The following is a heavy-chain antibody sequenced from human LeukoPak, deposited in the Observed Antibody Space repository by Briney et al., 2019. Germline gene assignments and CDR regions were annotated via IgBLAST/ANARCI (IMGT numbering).Heavy chain of an antibody. V-gene: IGHV3-21*01. CDR3: AGEKQDSSSWFSAAAAGYFQH. D-gene: IGHD6-13*01. J-gene: IGHJ1*01. CDR2: ISSSSSYI. CDR1: GFTFSSYS. Sequence: GGSLRLSCAASGFTFSSYSMNWVRQAPGKGLEWVSSISSSSSYIYYADSVKGRFTISRDNAKNSLYLQMNSLRAEDTAVYYCAGEKQDSSSWFSAAAAGYFQHWGQGTLVTVSS.